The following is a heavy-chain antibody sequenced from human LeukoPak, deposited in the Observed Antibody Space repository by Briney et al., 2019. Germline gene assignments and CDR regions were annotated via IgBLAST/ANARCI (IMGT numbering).Heavy chain of an antibody. V-gene: IGHV3-23*01. CDR3: AKNVVVKRYIDF. CDR2: ISGGGRTT. J-gene: IGHJ4*02. CDR1: GFTFSNHA. D-gene: IGHD2-15*01. Sequence: GGSLRLSFAASGFTFSNHAMSWVGQAPGNGLPWVAVISGGGRTTEYEDFVKGRFTISRDNSKNTLSLQMNSLTVEDTAIYFCAKNVVVKRYIDFWGQGTLVTVSS.